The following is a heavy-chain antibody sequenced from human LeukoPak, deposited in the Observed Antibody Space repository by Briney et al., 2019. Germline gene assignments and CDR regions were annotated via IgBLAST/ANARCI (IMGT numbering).Heavy chain of an antibody. D-gene: IGHD3/OR15-3a*01. CDR1: GFTFNTYV. CDR2: IRYDGNSE. J-gene: IGHJ3*02. V-gene: IGHV3-30*02. CDR3: ARGRWTGSNRDDTSHI. Sequence: TGGSLRLSCAASGFTFNTYVMHWVRQAPGKGLEWVGFIRYDGNSEYYGDSVKGRFTISRDNSKDMLYLQMNNLRDEDTAVYYCARGRWTGSNRDDTSHIWGQGTMVSVSS.